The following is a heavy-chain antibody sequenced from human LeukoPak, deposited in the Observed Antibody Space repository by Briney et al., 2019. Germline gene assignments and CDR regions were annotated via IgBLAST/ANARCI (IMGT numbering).Heavy chain of an antibody. J-gene: IGHJ4*02. Sequence: SETLSLTCTVSGGSISNYYWSWIRQPPGKGLEWIGYIYYSGSTNYNPSLKSRVTISVDTSKNQFSLKLSSVTAADTAVYYCARDYDSSGYSTFDYWGQGTLVTVSS. CDR3: ARDYDSSGYSTFDY. CDR1: GGSISNYY. CDR2: IYYSGST. V-gene: IGHV4-59*01. D-gene: IGHD3-22*01.